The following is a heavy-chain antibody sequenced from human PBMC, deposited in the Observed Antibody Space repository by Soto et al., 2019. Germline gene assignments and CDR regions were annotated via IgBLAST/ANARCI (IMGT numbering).Heavy chain of an antibody. J-gene: IGHJ4*02. CDR1: GFSVSSYY. V-gene: IGHV3-66*04. CDR2: IYSGGST. CDR3: VRQGALY. Sequence: EVQLVESGGGLVQPGGSLRLSCAASGFSVSSYYMSWVRQAPGKGLEWVSVIYSGGSTYYADSVKGRFTISRDNSKNTLYLQMNSLRAEDTAVYYGVRQGALYWGQGTLVTVSS.